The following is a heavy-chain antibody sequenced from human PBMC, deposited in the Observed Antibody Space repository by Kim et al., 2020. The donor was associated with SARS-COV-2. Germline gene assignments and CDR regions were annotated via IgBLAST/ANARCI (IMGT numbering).Heavy chain of an antibody. CDR2: INTNTGDP. CDR3: ARDGQDSGSWYLAF. D-gene: IGHD6-13*01. CDR1: GYTFNTYG. J-gene: IGHJ4*02. Sequence: ASVKVSCKASGYTFNTYGINWVRQAPGQGLEWMGWINTNTGDPTYDQGFTGRFVFSMDTSVSTAYLQISSLKAEDTAIYYCARDGQDSGSWYLAFWGQGTLVTVSS. V-gene: IGHV7-4-1*02.